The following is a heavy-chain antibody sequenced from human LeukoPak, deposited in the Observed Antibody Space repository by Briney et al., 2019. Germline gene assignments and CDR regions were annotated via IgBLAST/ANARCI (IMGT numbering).Heavy chain of an antibody. CDR2: IYYSGST. V-gene: IGHV4-59*08. Sequence: SETLSLTCTVSGGSISSYYWSRIRQPPGKGLEWIGYIYYSGSTNYNPSLKSRVTISVDTSKNQFSLKLSSVTAADTAVYYCARHRVPMVRGAYRNYYYYYGMDVWGQGTTVTVSS. CDR1: GGSISSYY. J-gene: IGHJ6*02. D-gene: IGHD3-10*01. CDR3: ARHRVPMVRGAYRNYYYYYGMDV.